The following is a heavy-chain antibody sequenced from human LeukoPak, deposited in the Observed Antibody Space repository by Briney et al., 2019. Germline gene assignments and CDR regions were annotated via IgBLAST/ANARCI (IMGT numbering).Heavy chain of an antibody. CDR3: ARVVGLTMIVVVYYWFDP. J-gene: IGHJ5*02. V-gene: IGHV4-39*07. CDR1: GGSISSNSYY. CDR2: IYYSGST. D-gene: IGHD3-22*01. Sequence: SETLSLTCTVSGGSISSNSYYWGWIRQSPGKGLEWIGSIYYSGSTYYNPSLKSRVTISVGTSKNQFSLKLSSVTAADTAVYYCARVVGLTMIVVVYYWFDPWGQGTLVTVSS.